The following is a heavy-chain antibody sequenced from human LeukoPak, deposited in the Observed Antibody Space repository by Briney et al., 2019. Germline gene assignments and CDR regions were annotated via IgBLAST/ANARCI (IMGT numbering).Heavy chain of an antibody. D-gene: IGHD3-10*01. Sequence: GASVKVSCKASGYTFINYYVHWVRQAPGQGLEWMGIINPSGGTTTYAQKIQGRVTLTRDTSTSTVYMELSSLRSDDTSVYYCAREGYGSGRRLGMDVWGQGTTVTDSS. CDR2: INPSGGTT. CDR3: AREGYGSGRRLGMDV. V-gene: IGHV1-46*01. CDR1: GYTFINYY. J-gene: IGHJ6*02.